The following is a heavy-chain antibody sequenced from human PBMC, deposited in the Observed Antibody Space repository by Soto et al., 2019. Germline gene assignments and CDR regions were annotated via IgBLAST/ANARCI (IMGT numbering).Heavy chain of an antibody. D-gene: IGHD6-13*01. CDR1: GGSISSGGYY. V-gene: IGHV4-31*03. CDR2: IYYSGST. Sequence: SETLSLTCTVSGGSISSGGYYWSWIRQHPGQGLEWIGYIYYSGSTYYNPSLKSRVTISVDTSKNQFSLKLSSVTAADTAVYYCARDRFIEAAGRDYSYYGMDVWGQGTTVTVSS. J-gene: IGHJ6*02. CDR3: ARDRFIEAAGRDYSYYGMDV.